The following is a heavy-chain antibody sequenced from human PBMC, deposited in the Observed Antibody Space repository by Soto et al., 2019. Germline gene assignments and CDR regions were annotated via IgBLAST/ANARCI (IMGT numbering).Heavy chain of an antibody. CDR3: ARGPASAALFY. CDR2: IYYSGST. D-gene: IGHD2-15*01. J-gene: IGHJ4*02. V-gene: IGHV4-59*01. Sequence: PSETLSLTCTVSGGSISTYYWSWIRQPPGKGLEWIGYIYYSGSTNYNPSLKSRVTISVDTSKNQFSLKLTSVTAADTAMYYCARGPASAALFYWGQGTLVTVSS. CDR1: GGSISTYY.